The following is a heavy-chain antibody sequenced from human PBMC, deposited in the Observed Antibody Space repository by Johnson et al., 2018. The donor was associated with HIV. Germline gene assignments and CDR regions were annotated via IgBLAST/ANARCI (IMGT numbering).Heavy chain of an antibody. D-gene: IGHD1-26*01. CDR2: ISSNGGST. J-gene: IGHJ3*02. CDR1: GFTFSSYA. CDR3: ASQSGSYLGDAFDI. Sequence: VQLVESGGGLVQPGGSLRLSCAASGFTFSSYAMHWVRQAPGKGLEYVSAISSNGGSTYYANSVKGRFTISRDNSKNTLYLQMGSLRAEDTAVYYCASQSGSYLGDAFDIWGQGTMVTVSS. V-gene: IGHV3-64*01.